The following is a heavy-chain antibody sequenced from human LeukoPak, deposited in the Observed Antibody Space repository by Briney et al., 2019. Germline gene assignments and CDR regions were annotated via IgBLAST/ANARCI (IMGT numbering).Heavy chain of an antibody. D-gene: IGHD3-10*01. CDR1: RFTFSSYA. CDR2: ISHDGSNK. V-gene: IGHV3-30-3*01. J-gene: IGHJ3*02. CDR3: ARDQFGELAVCTSHI. Sequence: LSGGSLRLSCAASRFTFSSYAMHWVSQAPGKGLEWVAVISHDGSNKYYADSVKGRFTISRDNSKNTLYLQMNSLRAEDTAVYYCARDQFGELAVCTSHIWGQGTMVTVSS.